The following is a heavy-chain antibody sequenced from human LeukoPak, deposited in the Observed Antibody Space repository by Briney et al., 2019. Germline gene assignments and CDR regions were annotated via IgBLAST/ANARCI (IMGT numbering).Heavy chain of an antibody. CDR1: GYTFFDYY. J-gene: IGHJ4*02. Sequence: SVKVSCKASGYTFFDYYIHWVRQAPGQGLEWMGGIIPIFGTANYAQKFQGRVTITTDESTSTAYMELSSLRSEDAAVYYCARFVLVPAGLDYWGQGTLVTVSS. CDR3: ARFVLVPAGLDY. D-gene: IGHD2-2*01. CDR2: IIPIFGTA. V-gene: IGHV1-69*05.